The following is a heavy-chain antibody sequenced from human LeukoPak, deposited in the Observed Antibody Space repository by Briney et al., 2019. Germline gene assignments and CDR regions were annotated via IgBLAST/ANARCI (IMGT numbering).Heavy chain of an antibody. CDR2: INNDGSSP. V-gene: IGHV3-74*01. CDR1: GFTFSSYA. D-gene: IGHD6-19*01. Sequence: GGSLRLSCAASGFTFSSYAMSWVRQAPGKGLVWVSRINNDGSSPTYADSVKGRFTISRDNTKNTLYLLMNSLTTEDTAVYYCARVSSGWYKHQDYWGQGTLVTVSS. J-gene: IGHJ4*02. CDR3: ARVSSGWYKHQDY.